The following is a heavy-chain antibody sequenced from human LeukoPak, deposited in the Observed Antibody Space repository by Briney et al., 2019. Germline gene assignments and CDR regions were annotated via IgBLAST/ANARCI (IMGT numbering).Heavy chain of an antibody. CDR1: GFTFDDYG. CDR3: ARGYYDILTGYYEDYYYMDV. V-gene: IGHV3-20*04. Sequence: GGSLRLSCAASGFTFDDYGMSWVRQAPGKGLEWVSGINWNGGSTGYADSVRGRFTISRDNAKNSLYLQMNSLRAEDTALYYCARGYYDILTGYYEDYYYMDVRGKGTTVTVSS. J-gene: IGHJ6*03. D-gene: IGHD3-9*01. CDR2: INWNGGST.